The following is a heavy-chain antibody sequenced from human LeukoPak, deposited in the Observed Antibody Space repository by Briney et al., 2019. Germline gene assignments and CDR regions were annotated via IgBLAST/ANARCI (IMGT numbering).Heavy chain of an antibody. J-gene: IGHJ3*02. D-gene: IGHD4-23*01. Sequence: PGGSLRLSCAASGFTFSSYGMHWVRQAPGKGLEWVSAISGSGGSTYYADSVKGRFTISRDNSKNTLYLQMNSLRAEDTAVYYCAKDHGGNSGTAFDIWGQGTMVTVSS. CDR1: GFTFSSYG. CDR2: ISGSGGST. CDR3: AKDHGGNSGTAFDI. V-gene: IGHV3-23*01.